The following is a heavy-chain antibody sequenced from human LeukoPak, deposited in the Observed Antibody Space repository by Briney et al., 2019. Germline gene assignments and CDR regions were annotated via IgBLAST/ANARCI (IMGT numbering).Heavy chain of an antibody. J-gene: IGHJ4*02. CDR3: ARAVCSGGSCYFDY. Sequence: ASVKVSCKASGYTFTSYYMHWVRQAPGQGLEWMGWISAYNGNTNYAQKLQGRVTMTTDTSTSTAYMELRSLRSDDTAVYYCARAVCSGGSCYFDYWGQGTLVTVSS. CDR1: GYTFTSYY. V-gene: IGHV1-18*04. D-gene: IGHD2-15*01. CDR2: ISAYNGNT.